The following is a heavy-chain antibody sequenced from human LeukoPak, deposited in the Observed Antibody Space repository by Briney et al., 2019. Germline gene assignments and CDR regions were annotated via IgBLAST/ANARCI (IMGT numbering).Heavy chain of an antibody. Sequence: GGSLRLSCAASGFSFSNFGMHWVRQAPGEGMEWMAVILKDGSVKYYADSVRGRFTSSRDNSKDTLYLQMNSLRAEDTAVYYCAKGAIVLSTVTTYFDYWGQGTLVTVSS. CDR1: GFSFSNFG. J-gene: IGHJ4*02. CDR2: ILKDGSVK. V-gene: IGHV3-30*18. CDR3: AKGAIVLSTVTTYFDY. D-gene: IGHD4-17*01.